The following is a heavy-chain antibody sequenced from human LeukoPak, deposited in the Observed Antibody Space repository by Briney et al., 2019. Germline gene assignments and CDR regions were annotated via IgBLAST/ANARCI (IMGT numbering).Heavy chain of an antibody. CDR2: INSDGSST. CDR3: ASESGSYLGAFDI. V-gene: IGHV3-74*01. CDR1: GFTFSSYW. J-gene: IGHJ3*02. Sequence: GGSLRLSCAASGFTFSSYWMHWARQAPGKGLVWVSRINSDGSSTSYADSVKGRFTISRDNAKNTLYLQMNSLRAEDTAVYYCASESGSYLGAFDIWGQGTMVTVSS. D-gene: IGHD1-26*01.